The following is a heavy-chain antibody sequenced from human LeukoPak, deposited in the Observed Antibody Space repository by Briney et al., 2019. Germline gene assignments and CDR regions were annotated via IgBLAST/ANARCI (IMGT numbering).Heavy chain of an antibody. Sequence: PSETLSLTCTVSGGSISSYYWSWIRQPAGKGLEWIGRIYTSGSTNYNPSLKSRVTMSVDTSKNQFSLKLSSVTAADTAVYYCARELPDGYSSSPDYWGQGTLVTVSS. CDR3: ARELPDGYSSSPDY. CDR1: GGSISSYY. CDR2: IYTSGST. V-gene: IGHV4-4*07. D-gene: IGHD6-13*01. J-gene: IGHJ4*02.